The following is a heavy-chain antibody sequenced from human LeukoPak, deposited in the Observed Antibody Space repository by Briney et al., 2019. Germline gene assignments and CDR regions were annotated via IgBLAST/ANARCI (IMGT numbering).Heavy chain of an antibody. V-gene: IGHV3-20*04. J-gene: IGHJ4*02. D-gene: IGHD3-10*01. CDR2: INWDGGST. Sequence: GGSLRLSCAASGFTFDDYGMSWVRHAPGKGLEWVSGINWDGGSTVDVDSGKGRFTISRDNANNYLYLQMNGLRAEDTALYYCARGGDSYGSGSYYNAMYYFDYWGQGTLVTVSS. CDR1: GFTFDDYG. CDR3: ARGGDSYGSGSYYNAMYYFDY.